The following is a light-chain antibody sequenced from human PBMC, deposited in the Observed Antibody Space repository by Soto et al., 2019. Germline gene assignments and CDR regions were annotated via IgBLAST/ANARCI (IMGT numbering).Light chain of an antibody. CDR2: DAS. Sequence: IVLTQSPGTLSLSPGERATLSCRASQSVSRSLAWYQQKPGQAPRLLVYDASNRATGIPARFSGSGSGTDFTLTISSLEPEDFAVYYCQQRSNWPSFGQGTRLEIK. J-gene: IGKJ5*01. V-gene: IGKV3-11*01. CDR1: QSVSRS. CDR3: QQRSNWPS.